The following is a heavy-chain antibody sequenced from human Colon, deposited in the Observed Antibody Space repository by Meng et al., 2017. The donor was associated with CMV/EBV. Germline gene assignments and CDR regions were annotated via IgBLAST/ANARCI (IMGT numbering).Heavy chain of an antibody. Sequence: GEALKISCAASGFTFSSHWMHWVRQVPGKGLVWISRTNSDGSKTIYADSVKGRFTISRDNDNNTLYLQMNSLRAEDTAIYYCVRDGWGADVFDVWGQGTMVTVSS. D-gene: IGHD2-2*03. CDR2: TNSDGSKT. CDR3: VRDGWGADVFDV. J-gene: IGHJ3*01. V-gene: IGHV3-74*01. CDR1: GFTFSSHW.